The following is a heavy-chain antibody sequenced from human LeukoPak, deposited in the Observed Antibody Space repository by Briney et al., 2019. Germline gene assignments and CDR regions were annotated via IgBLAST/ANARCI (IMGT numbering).Heavy chain of an antibody. CDR3: ARTRGYYGTSMDY. Sequence: SETLSLTCTVSGGSISSYYWSWIRQPPGKGLEWIGCIYYSGSTNYNPSLKSRVTISVDTSKNQFSLKLSSVTAADTAVYYCARTRGYYGTSMDYWGQGTLVAVSS. CDR2: IYYSGST. J-gene: IGHJ4*02. D-gene: IGHD1-26*01. CDR1: GGSISSYY. V-gene: IGHV4-59*08.